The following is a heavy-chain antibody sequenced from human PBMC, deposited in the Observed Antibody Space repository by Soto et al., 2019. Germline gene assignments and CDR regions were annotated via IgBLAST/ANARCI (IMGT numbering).Heavy chain of an antibody. CDR1: GGSISSYY. CDR2: IYYSGST. J-gene: IGHJ5*02. D-gene: IGHD1-26*01. V-gene: IGHV4-59*01. Sequence: QVQLQESGPGLVKPSETLSLTCTVSGGSISSYYWSWIRQPPGKGLEWIGYIYYSGSTNYNPSLKSRVTISVDTSKNQFSRKLSSVTAADTAVYYCARAVVGATGGVWFDPWGQGTLVTVSS. CDR3: ARAVVGATGGVWFDP.